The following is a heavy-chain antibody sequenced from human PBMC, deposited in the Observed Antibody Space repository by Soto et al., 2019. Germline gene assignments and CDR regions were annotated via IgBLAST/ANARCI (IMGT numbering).Heavy chain of an antibody. D-gene: IGHD2-2*01. CDR1: GGSISSGGYY. J-gene: IGHJ4*02. CDR3: ARGRLVPAVNFDY. V-gene: IGHV4-31*03. CDR2: IYYSGTS. Sequence: LSLTCTVSGGSISSGGYYWSWIRQHPGKGLEWIGYIYYSGTSFYNPSLKSRVTISVDGSKNQFSLKVNSVTAADTAVYYCARGRLVPAVNFDYWGLGTLVTVSS.